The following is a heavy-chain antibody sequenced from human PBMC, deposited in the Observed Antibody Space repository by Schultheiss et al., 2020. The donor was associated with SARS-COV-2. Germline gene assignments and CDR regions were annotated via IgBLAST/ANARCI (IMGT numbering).Heavy chain of an antibody. J-gene: IGHJ4*02. CDR3: AKDEDRSSGWYMGLGY. D-gene: IGHD6-19*01. CDR1: GFTFSSYW. CDR2: ISGSGGST. V-gene: IGHV3-23*01. Sequence: GGSLRLSCAAPGFTFSSYWMHWVRQAPGKGLEWVSAISGSGGSTYYADSVKGRFTISRDNSKNTLYLQMNSLRAEDTAAYYCAKDEDRSSGWYMGLGYWGQGTLVTVSS.